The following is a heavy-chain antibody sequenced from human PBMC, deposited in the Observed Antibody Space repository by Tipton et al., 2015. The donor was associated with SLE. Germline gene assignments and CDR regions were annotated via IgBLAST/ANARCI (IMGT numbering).Heavy chain of an antibody. J-gene: IGHJ6*03. V-gene: IGHV1-18*01. CDR1: GYTFTSYG. Sequence: QSGAEVKKPGASVKVSCKASGYTFTSYGISWVRQAPGQGLEWMGWISAYNGNTNYAQKLQGRVTMTTDTSASIAYMELSSLTSEDTAVYYCARGPYSGTYDVGDDYYYYYMDVWGEGTTITVSS. D-gene: IGHD1-26*01. CDR3: ARGPYSGTYDVGDDYYYYYMDV. CDR2: ISAYNGNT.